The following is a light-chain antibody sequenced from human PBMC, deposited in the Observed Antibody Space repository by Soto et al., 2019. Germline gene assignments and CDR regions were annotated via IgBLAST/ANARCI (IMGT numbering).Light chain of an antibody. V-gene: IGKV1-5*03. CDR3: QQSYSTPSWT. CDR2: KAS. Sequence: DIQMTQSPSTLSGSVGDRVTITCRASQTISSWLAWYQQKPGKAPKLLIYKASTLKSGVPSRFSGSGSGTDFTLTISSLQPEDFATYYCQQSYSTPSWTFCQGTKVDIK. J-gene: IGKJ1*01. CDR1: QTISSW.